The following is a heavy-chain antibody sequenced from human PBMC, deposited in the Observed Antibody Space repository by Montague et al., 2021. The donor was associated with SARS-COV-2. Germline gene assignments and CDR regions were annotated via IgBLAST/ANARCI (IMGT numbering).Heavy chain of an antibody. CDR1: GFTFSDYY. J-gene: IGHJ4*02. CDR2: ISSSGSTI. CDR3: ARDTRYYYDSSGYPDY. Sequence: SLRLSCAASGFTFSDYYMSWIRQAPGKGLEWVSYISSSGSTIYYADSVKGRFTISRDNAKNSLYLQMNSLRAEDTAVNYCARDTRYYYDSSGYPDYWGQGTLVTVSS. D-gene: IGHD3-22*01. V-gene: IGHV3-11*01.